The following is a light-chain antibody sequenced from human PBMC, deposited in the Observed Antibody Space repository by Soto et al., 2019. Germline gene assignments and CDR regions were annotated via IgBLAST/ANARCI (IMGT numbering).Light chain of an antibody. CDR3: QQYET. Sequence: DIQLTQSPSTLSASVGDRVTISCRASQSISSWLAWYQQKPGKAPKLLIYDASSLDSGVPPRFSGSGSGTEFTLTSSSLQPDDFATYYCQQYETFGQGTKVEIK. J-gene: IGKJ1*01. CDR1: QSISSW. V-gene: IGKV1-5*01. CDR2: DAS.